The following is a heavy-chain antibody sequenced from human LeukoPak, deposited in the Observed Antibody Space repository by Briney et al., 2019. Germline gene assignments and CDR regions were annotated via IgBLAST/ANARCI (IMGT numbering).Heavy chain of an antibody. CDR3: ARRRATTRNAFDI. V-gene: IGHV4-59*01. J-gene: IGHJ3*02. D-gene: IGHD1-26*01. CDR1: GGSISSYY. CDR2: IYYSGST. Sequence: SETLSLTCTVSGGSISSYYWSWIRQPPGKGLEWIGYIYYSGSTNYNPSLKSRVTISVDTSKNQFSLKLSSVTAADTAVYYCARRRATTRNAFDIWGQGTMVTVSS.